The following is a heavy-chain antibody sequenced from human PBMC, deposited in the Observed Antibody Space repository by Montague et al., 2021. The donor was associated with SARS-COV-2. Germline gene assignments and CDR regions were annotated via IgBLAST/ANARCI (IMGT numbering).Heavy chain of an antibody. CDR3: ARSQHCGGGRCYSLSWFDP. CDR1: GDSVSSNSAA. Sequence: CAISGDSVSSNSAAWDWIRQSPSRGLEWLGRTYYRSQWYNDYAVSVGSRIAINPDTSKNHFSLQLDSVTLEDTAVYYCARSQHCGGGRCYSLSWFDPWGQGTLVTVSS. V-gene: IGHV6-1*01. J-gene: IGHJ5*02. CDR2: TYYRSQWYN. D-gene: IGHD2-15*01.